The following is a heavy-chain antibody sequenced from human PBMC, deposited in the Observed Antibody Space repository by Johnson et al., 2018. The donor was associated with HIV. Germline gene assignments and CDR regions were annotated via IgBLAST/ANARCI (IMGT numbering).Heavy chain of an antibody. J-gene: IGHJ3*02. CDR2: INWNGGSI. CDR3: ANQGEDAFDI. Sequence: VQLVESGGGVVQPGRSLRLSCAASGFTFSSYAMHWVRQAPGKGLEWVSGINWNGGSIGYADSVKGRFTISSDNAKNSLYLQMNSLRAEDTALYYCANQGEDAFDIWGQGTMVTVSS. CDR1: GFTFSSYA. V-gene: IGHV3-9*01.